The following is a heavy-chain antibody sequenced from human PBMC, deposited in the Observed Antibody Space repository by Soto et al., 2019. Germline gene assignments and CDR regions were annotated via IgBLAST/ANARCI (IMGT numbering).Heavy chain of an antibody. J-gene: IGHJ4*02. Sequence: GSLRLSCAASGFTFSLYSMIWVRQAPGKGLEWVASITSSSSYIYYEDSLKGRFTISRDNAKNSLFLQLDSLRAEDTAVYFCVRARSTDSRPDYWGQGTLVTVSS. D-gene: IGHD3-22*01. V-gene: IGHV3-21*01. CDR1: GFTFSLYS. CDR3: VRARSTDSRPDY. CDR2: ITSSSSYI.